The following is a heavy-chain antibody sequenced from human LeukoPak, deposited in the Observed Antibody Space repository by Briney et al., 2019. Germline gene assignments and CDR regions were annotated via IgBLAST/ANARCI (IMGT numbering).Heavy chain of an antibody. D-gene: IGHD3-22*01. J-gene: IGHJ4*02. CDR3: AKRVQYDDSHYCIFDY. Sequence: PGGSLRLSCAASGFTFSNYVMNWVRQAPGKGLEWVSTIDANAVGTYYADSVKGRLTISRYNSKNTLYLQMSSLRAEDTAVYYCAKRVQYDDSHYCIFDYWGQGTLVTVSS. CDR1: GFTFSNYV. V-gene: IGHV3-23*01. CDR2: IDANAVGT.